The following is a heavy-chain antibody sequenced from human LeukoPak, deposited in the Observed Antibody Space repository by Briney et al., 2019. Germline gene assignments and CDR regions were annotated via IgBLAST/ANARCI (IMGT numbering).Heavy chain of an antibody. V-gene: IGHV5-51*01. D-gene: IGHD2-15*01. CDR2: IYPGDSDT. J-gene: IGHJ4*02. CDR3: ARSPIVVVVAATPESFDY. Sequence: GESRKISCEGSGSFFTSYWIGWARQLRGKGLEWMGIIYPGDSDTRDSPSFQGQVSISADKTITTAYLQWSSLKASDTAMYYCARSPIVVVVAATPESFDYWGQGTLVTVSS. CDR1: GSFFTSYW.